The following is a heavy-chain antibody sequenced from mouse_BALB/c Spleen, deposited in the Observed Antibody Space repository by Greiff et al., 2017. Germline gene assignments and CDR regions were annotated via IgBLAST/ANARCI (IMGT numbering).Heavy chain of an antibody. CDR3: ARTGDGTGGFTY. CDR1: GYTFSSYW. CDR2: ILPGSGST. V-gene: IGHV1-9*01. D-gene: IGHD2-1*01. Sequence: QVQLQQSGAELMKPGASVKMSCKATGYTFSSYWIDWVKQRPGHGLEWIGEILPGSGSTNYNEKFKAKATFTADTSSNTAYMQLSSLTSEDSAVYYCARTGDGTGGFTYWGQGTLVTVSA. J-gene: IGHJ3*01.